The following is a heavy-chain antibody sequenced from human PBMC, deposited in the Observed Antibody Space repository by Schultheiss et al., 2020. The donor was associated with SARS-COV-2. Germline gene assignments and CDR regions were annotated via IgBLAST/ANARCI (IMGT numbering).Heavy chain of an antibody. CDR3: ARGGGSGYFYAFDI. V-gene: IGHV3-30*03. J-gene: IGHJ3*02. Sequence: GGSLRLSCAASGFTFSSYGMHWVRQAPGKGLEWVAVISYDGSNKYYADSVKGRFTISRDNSKNTLYLQMNSLRAEDTAVYYCARGGGSGYFYAFDIWGQGTTVTVSS. D-gene: IGHD3-3*01. CDR1: GFTFSSYG. CDR2: ISYDGSNK.